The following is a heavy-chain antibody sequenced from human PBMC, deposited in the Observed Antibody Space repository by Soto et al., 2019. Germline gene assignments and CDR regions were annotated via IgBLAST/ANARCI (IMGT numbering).Heavy chain of an antibody. Sequence: PSETLSLTCSVSGGSINTNNYYWGWIRQSPGQGLEWIGSIFYNGHANYNPSLRGRVTISLDTSRNQFSLKLTSVTAADTAVYYCARSLLTSSWHAGSWGQGTLVTVSS. J-gene: IGHJ5*02. CDR2: IFYNGHA. CDR3: ARSLLTSSWHAGS. CDR1: GGSINTNNYY. D-gene: IGHD6-13*01. V-gene: IGHV4-39*07.